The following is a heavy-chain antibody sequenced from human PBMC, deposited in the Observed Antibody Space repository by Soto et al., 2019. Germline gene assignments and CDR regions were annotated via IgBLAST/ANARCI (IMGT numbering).Heavy chain of an antibody. D-gene: IGHD3-22*01. CDR3: ARVYYDSRGPTKYRAFDF. V-gene: IGHV3-7*01. CDR1: RLTFSDYS. J-gene: IGHJ3*01. CDR2: IKQDGGEE. Sequence: AGSLRLSCASSRLTFSDYSMSWVRQSPGKGLEGVANIKQDGGEEDYVDSVKGRLTISRDNAKNSLYLQMNSLRAEDTAVYYCARVYYDSRGPTKYRAFDFWGQGTMVTVSS.